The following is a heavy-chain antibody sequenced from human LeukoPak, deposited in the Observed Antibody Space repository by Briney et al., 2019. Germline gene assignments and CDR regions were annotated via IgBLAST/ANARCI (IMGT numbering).Heavy chain of an antibody. CDR2: INPNSGGT. Sequence: ASVKVSCKASGYTFTGYYMHWVRQAPGQGLEWMGWINPNSGGTNYAQKFQGRVTMTRDTSISTAYMGLSRLRSDDTAVYYCARDGNDGSGSYPWFDPWGQGTLVTVSS. CDR1: GYTFTGYY. D-gene: IGHD3-10*01. CDR3: ARDGNDGSGSYPWFDP. V-gene: IGHV1-2*02. J-gene: IGHJ5*02.